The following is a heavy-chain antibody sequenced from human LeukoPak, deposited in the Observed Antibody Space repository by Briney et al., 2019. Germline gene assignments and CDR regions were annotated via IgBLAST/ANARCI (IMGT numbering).Heavy chain of an antibody. CDR1: GFTPSNYW. J-gene: IGHJ4*02. CDR3: AKSIGVITRDFDY. Sequence: GGSLRLSCAASGFTPSNYWMNWVRQAPGKGLEWVSAISGSGGSTYYADSVKGRFTISRDNSKNTLYLQMNSLRAEDTAVYYCAKSIGVITRDFDYWGQGTLVTVSS. CDR2: ISGSGGST. V-gene: IGHV3-23*01. D-gene: IGHD3-22*01.